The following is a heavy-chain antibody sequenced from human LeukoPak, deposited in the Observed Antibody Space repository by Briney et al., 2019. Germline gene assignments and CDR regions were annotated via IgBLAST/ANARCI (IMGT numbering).Heavy chain of an antibody. J-gene: IGHJ6*02. Sequence: GGSLRLSCAASGFTFSSYAMHWVRQAPGKGLEWVAVISYDGSNKYYADSVKGRFTISRDNSKNTLYLQMNSLRAEDTAVYYCARVLDGLLYYGMDVWGQGTTVTVSS. CDR3: ARVLDGLLYYGMDV. CDR1: GFTFSSYA. D-gene: IGHD5-24*01. CDR2: ISYDGSNK. V-gene: IGHV3-30-3*01.